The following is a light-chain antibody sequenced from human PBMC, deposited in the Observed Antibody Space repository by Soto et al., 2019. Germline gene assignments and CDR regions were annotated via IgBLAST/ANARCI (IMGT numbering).Light chain of an antibody. Sequence: EIVLTQSPGTLSLSPGERATLSCRASQSVSSSSLAWYQQKPGQPPRLLIYGASSRATGIPDRFSGSGSGTDFSLTISRLETEDFAVYYCQQYGSSPRTFGQGTKLEIK. CDR2: GAS. J-gene: IGKJ2*01. CDR3: QQYGSSPRT. V-gene: IGKV3-20*01. CDR1: QSVSSSS.